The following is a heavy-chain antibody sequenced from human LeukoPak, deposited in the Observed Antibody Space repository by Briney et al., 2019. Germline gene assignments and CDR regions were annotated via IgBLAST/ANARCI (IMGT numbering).Heavy chain of an antibody. CDR3: ARAEYQLPTSYYYYGMDV. V-gene: IGHV1-69*13. J-gene: IGHJ6*04. CDR2: XIPIFGTA. Sequence: SVKVSCKASGGTFSSYAISWVRQAPGQGLEWXXXXIPIFGTANYAQKFQGRVTITADESTSTAYMELSSLRSEDTAVYYCARAEYQLPTSYYYYGMDVWGKGTTVTVSS. D-gene: IGHD2-2*01. CDR1: GGTFSSYA.